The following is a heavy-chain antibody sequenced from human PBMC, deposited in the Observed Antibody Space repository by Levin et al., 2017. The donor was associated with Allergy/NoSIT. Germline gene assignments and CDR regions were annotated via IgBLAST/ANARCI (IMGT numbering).Heavy chain of an antibody. CDR3: TKFWGAALRFDAFDA. J-gene: IGHJ3*01. Sequence: SCAASGFMFSTYALSWVRQGPGKGLEWVASISGSGSGTEYADSVKGRFTISRDNAKNTFFQQMNSLRVEDTATYYCTKFWGAALRFDAFDAWGQGAMVTVSS. D-gene: IGHD7-27*01. CDR1: GFMFSTYA. V-gene: IGHV3-23*01. CDR2: ISGSGSGT.